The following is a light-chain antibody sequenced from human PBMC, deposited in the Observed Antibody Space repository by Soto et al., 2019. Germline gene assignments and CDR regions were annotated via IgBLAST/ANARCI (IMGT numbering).Light chain of an antibody. CDR3: TSYTSSNPFV. CDR2: EVN. J-gene: IGLJ1*01. CDR1: SSDVGSYDR. Sequence: QSALTQPPSVSGSPGQSVTISCTGTSSDVGSYDRVSWYQQPPGTAPKLMIYEVNNRPSGVPDRFSGSKSGNTASLTISGLQAEDEADYYCTSYTSSNPFVFGTGTKVTVL. V-gene: IGLV2-18*02.